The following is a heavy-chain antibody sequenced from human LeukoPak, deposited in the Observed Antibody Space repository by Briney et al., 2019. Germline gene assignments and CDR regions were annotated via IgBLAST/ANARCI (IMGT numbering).Heavy chain of an antibody. J-gene: IGHJ4*02. CDR2: ISSSGSTI. Sequence: PGGSLRLSCAASGFTFSSYEMNWVRQAPGKGLEWVSYISSSGSTIYYADSVKGRFTISRDNSKNTLYLQMNSLRAEDTAVYYCARERTDSGGHSDWVLGVGEHDYWGQGTLVTVSS. CDR1: GFTFSSYE. V-gene: IGHV3-48*03. CDR3: ARERTDSGGHSDWVLGVGEHDY. D-gene: IGHD6-19*01.